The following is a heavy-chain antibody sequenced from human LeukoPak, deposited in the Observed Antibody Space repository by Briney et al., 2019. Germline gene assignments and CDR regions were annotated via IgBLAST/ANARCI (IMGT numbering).Heavy chain of an antibody. CDR2: INHSGST. J-gene: IGHJ6*02. Sequence: SETLSLTCAVDGGSFSGYYWSWIRQPPGKGLEWIGEINHSGSTNYNPSLKSRVTISVDTSKNQFSLKLSSVTAADTAVYYCARAHIIYGMDVWGQGTTVTVSS. V-gene: IGHV4-34*01. CDR1: GGSFSGYY. CDR3: ARAHIIYGMDV.